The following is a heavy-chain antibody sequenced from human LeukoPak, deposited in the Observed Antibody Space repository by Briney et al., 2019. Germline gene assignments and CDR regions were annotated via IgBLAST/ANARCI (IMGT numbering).Heavy chain of an antibody. J-gene: IGHJ4*02. Sequence: SETLSLTCTVSGGSISTYYWNWIRQPPGKGLEWIGYIYYSGTTNYNPSLKSRVSMSVDTAKKQFSLKLNSVTAADTAVYYCVRGGSGYDSFDYWGQGTLVTVSS. CDR2: IYYSGTT. V-gene: IGHV4-59*01. D-gene: IGHD5-12*01. CDR3: VRGGSGYDSFDY. CDR1: GGSISTYY.